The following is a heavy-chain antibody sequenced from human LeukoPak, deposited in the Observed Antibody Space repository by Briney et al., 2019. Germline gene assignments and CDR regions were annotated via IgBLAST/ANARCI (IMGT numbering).Heavy chain of an antibody. V-gene: IGHV3-23*01. J-gene: IGHJ6*03. Sequence: GGSLRLSCAASGFTFSSYAMSWVRQAPGKGLEWVSAISGSGGSTYYADSVKGRFTISRDNSKNTLYLQMNSLRAEDTAVYYCAKDRTGYSSSWYFYYYYMDVWGKGTTVTVSS. CDR2: ISGSGGST. CDR3: AKDRTGYSSSWYFYYYYMDV. CDR1: GFTFSSYA. D-gene: IGHD6-13*01.